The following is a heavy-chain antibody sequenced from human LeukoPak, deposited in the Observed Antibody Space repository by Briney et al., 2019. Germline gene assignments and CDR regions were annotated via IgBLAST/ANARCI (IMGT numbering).Heavy chain of an antibody. Sequence: SETLSLTCNVSGGSISSYYWSWIRQPPGKGLEWIGYIYYSGSTNYNPSLKSRVTISVDTSKNQFSLKLSSVTAADTAVYYCARDKKGGYKGDAFDIWGQGTMVTVSS. J-gene: IGHJ3*02. CDR3: ARDKKGGYKGDAFDI. V-gene: IGHV4-59*01. CDR2: IYYSGST. CDR1: GGSISSYY. D-gene: IGHD5-24*01.